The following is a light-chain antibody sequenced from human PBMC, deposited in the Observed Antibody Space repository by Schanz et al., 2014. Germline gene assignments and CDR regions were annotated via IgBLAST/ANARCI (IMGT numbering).Light chain of an antibody. Sequence: EIVLTQSPGTLSLSPGERATLSCRASQSLSSNSLAWYRQKPGQAPRLLIYGASSRATGIPDRFSGSGSGTDFTLTISRLEPEDFAVYYCQHFGWPPLYTFGPGTRVDI. V-gene: IGKV3-20*01. CDR3: QHFGWPPLYT. CDR1: QSLSSNS. CDR2: GAS. J-gene: IGKJ3*01.